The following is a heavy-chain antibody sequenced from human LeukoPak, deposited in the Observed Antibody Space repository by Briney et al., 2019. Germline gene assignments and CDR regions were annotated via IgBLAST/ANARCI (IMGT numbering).Heavy chain of an antibody. V-gene: IGHV4-34*01. Sequence: SETLSLTCAVYGGSFSGYYWSWIRQPPGKGLEWIGEINHSGSTNYNPSLKSRVTISVDTSKNQFSLKLSSVTAADTAVYYCAGAVIAAAGTPFDYWGQGTLVTVPS. CDR3: AGAVIAAAGTPFDY. D-gene: IGHD6-13*01. CDR2: INHSGST. CDR1: GGSFSGYY. J-gene: IGHJ4*02.